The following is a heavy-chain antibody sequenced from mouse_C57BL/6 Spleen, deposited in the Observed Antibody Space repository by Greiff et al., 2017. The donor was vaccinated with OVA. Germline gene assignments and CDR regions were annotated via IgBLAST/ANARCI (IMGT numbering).Heavy chain of an antibody. J-gene: IGHJ4*01. Sequence: EVHLVESGGGLVQPGGSLKLSCAASGFAFSDYGMALVRQAPRKGSEWVAFISNLAYSIYYADTVTGRVTISRENAKNTLYLEMSSLRYDGTAMYYCARRDYDGAFYDMDYWGQGTSVTVSS. CDR3: ARRDYDGAFYDMDY. CDR1: GFAFSDYG. CDR2: ISNLAYSI. V-gene: IGHV5-15*01. D-gene: IGHD2-4*01.